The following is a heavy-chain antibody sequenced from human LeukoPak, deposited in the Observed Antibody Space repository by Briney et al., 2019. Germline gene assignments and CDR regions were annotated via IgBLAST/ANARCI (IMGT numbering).Heavy chain of an antibody. D-gene: IGHD3-16*01. Sequence: GASVKVSCKASGYTFTDYYIHWVRQAPGRGLEWMGWMNPDSGGTNYAQKFKGRVTMTRDTSINTAYMDLRRLTSDDTAIYYCTTRGGDTLMRTEAFDYWGLGTLVTVSS. V-gene: IGHV1-2*02. CDR1: GYTFTDYY. CDR3: TTRGGDTLMRTEAFDY. CDR2: MNPDSGGT. J-gene: IGHJ4*02.